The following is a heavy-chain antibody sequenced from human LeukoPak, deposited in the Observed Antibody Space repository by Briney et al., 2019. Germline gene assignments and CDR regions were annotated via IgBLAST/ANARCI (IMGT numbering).Heavy chain of an antibody. CDR2: ISWNSGSI. V-gene: IGHV3-9*01. D-gene: IGHD6-13*01. Sequence: PGGSLRLSCAASGFTFDDYAMHWVRQAPGKGLEWVSGISWNSGSIGYADSVKGRFTISRDNAKNSLYLQMNSLRAEDTAVYYCASTGIAAAGVVDYWGQGTLVTVSS. J-gene: IGHJ4*02. CDR3: ASTGIAAAGVVDY. CDR1: GFTFDDYA.